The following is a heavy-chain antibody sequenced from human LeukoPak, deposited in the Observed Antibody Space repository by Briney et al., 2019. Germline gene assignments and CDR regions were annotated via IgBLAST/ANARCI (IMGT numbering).Heavy chain of an antibody. Sequence: PGGSLRLSCAASGFTVSSNYMSWVRQAPGKGLEWVAFIRDSGTNKYYADSVKGRFTISRDNSKNTLDLQMNSLRAEDTAIYYCTKNLGQWLDFWGQGTLVTVSS. CDR1: GFTVSSNY. J-gene: IGHJ5*01. CDR3: TKNLGQWLDF. CDR2: IRDSGTNK. V-gene: IGHV3-30*02.